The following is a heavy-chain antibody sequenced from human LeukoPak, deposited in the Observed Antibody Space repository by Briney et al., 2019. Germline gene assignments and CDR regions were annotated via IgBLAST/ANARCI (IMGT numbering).Heavy chain of an antibody. V-gene: IGHV3-23*01. J-gene: IGHJ4*02. CDR1: GFTLSSYA. CDR2: ISGSGGST. CDR3: AKDIDYYGSGSYFLVGVTFDY. D-gene: IGHD3-10*01. Sequence: GGSLRLSCAASGFTLSSYAMSWVRQAPGKGLEWVSAISGSGGSTYYADSVKGRFTISRDNSKNTLYLQMNSLRAEDTAVYYCAKDIDYYGSGSYFLVGVTFDYWGQGTLVTVSS.